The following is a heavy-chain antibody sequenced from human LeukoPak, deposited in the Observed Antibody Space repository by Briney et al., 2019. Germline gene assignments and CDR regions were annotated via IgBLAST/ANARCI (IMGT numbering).Heavy chain of an antibody. Sequence: VASVKVSCKASGYTFTGYYMHWVRQAPGQGLEWMGWINPNSGGTNYAQKFQGRVTMTRDTSISTAYMELSRLRSEDTAVYYCARGRCSSTSCYKGYYYYYMDVWGKGTTVTVSS. CDR1: GYTFTGYY. D-gene: IGHD2-2*02. J-gene: IGHJ6*03. CDR3: ARGRCSSTSCYKGYYYYYMDV. V-gene: IGHV1-2*02. CDR2: INPNSGGT.